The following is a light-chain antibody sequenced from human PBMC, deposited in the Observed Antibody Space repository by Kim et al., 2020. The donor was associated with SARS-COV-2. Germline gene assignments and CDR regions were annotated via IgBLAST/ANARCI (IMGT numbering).Light chain of an antibody. CDR3: SSYTSSSTLV. CDR1: SSDVGGYNY. CDR2: DVR. V-gene: IGLV2-14*03. Sequence: QSVLTQPASVSGSPGQSITISCTGTSSDVGGYNYVSWYQQYPGKAPKLMIYDVRNRPSGVSNRFFGSKSANTASLTISGLQAEDEADYYCSSYTSSSTLVFGGGTKLTVL. J-gene: IGLJ2*01.